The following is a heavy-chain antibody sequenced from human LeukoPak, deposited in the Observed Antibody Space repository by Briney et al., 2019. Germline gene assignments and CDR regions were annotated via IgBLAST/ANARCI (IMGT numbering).Heavy chain of an antibody. CDR3: ARDRFRFGELGY. CDR1: GFTFSSYW. D-gene: IGHD3-10*01. V-gene: IGHV3-74*01. CDR2: INTDGSST. Sequence: GGSLRLSCAASGFTFSSYWMHWVRQAPGKGLVWVSHINTDGSSTSYADSVKGRFTISRDNAKNTLYLRMNSLRAEDTAVYYCARDRFRFGELGYWGQGTLVTVSS. J-gene: IGHJ4*02.